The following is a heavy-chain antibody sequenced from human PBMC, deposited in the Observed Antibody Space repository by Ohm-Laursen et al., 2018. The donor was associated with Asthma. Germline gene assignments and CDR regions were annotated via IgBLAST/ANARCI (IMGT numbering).Heavy chain of an antibody. CDR2: ISSSSSTI. CDR3: AKVNDSSGYFYFDY. J-gene: IGHJ4*02. D-gene: IGHD3-22*01. Sequence: SLRLSCAASEFTFSLYSMNWVRQAPGKGLEWVSYISSSSSTIYYADSVKGRFTISRDNAKNSLYLQMNSLRAEDTAVYYCAKVNDSSGYFYFDYWGQGTLVTVSS. CDR1: EFTFSLYS. V-gene: IGHV3-48*01.